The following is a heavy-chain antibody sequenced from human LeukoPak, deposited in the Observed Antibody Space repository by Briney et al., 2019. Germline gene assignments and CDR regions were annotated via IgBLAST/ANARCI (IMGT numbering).Heavy chain of an antibody. V-gene: IGHV4-59*01. CDR2: IYYSGST. J-gene: IGHJ6*02. CDR3: ARDKDTAMGDYYYGMDV. CDR1: GGSISSYY. Sequence: SETLSLTCTVSGGSISSYYWSWIRQPPGKGLEWTGYIYYSGSTNYNPSLKSRVTISVDTSKNQFSLKLSSVTAADTAVYYCARDKDTAMGDYYYGMDVWGQGTTVTVSS. D-gene: IGHD5-18*01.